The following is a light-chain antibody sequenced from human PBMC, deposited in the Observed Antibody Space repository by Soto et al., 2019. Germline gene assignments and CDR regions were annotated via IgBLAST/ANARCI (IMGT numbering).Light chain of an antibody. CDR1: QSISRY. CDR2: AAS. V-gene: IGKV1-39*01. Sequence: DLPMTQSPSSLSASVGDRVTITCRASQSISRYLNWYQQKPGKAPKLLIYAASRLQSGVPSRFSGSGSGTDFTLTISSLQPEDFATYYCQQSYSTLTFGPGTKVDIK. J-gene: IGKJ3*01. CDR3: QQSYSTLT.